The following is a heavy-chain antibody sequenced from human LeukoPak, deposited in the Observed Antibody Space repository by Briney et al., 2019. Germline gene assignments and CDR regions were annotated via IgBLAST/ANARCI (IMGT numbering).Heavy chain of an antibody. CDR2: INPNSGGT. CDR3: SANVVGVAAAGTSDY. CDR1: GYTFTGYY. J-gene: IGHJ4*02. D-gene: IGHD6-13*01. Sequence: GASVKVSCKASGYTFTGYYMHWVRQAPGQGLEWMGRINPNSGGTNYAQKFQGRVTMTRDTSISTAYMELSRLRSDDTAVYYCSANVVGVAAAGTSDYWGQGTLVTVSS. V-gene: IGHV1-2*06.